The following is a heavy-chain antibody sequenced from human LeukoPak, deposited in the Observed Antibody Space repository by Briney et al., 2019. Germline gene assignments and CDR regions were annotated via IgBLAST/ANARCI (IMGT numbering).Heavy chain of an antibody. J-gene: IGHJ4*02. D-gene: IGHD3-10*01. CDR2: MNPNSGGT. Sequence: ASVKVSCKASGYTFTGYYMHWVRQAPGQGLEWMGRMNPNSGGTNYAQKFQGRVTMTRDTSISTAYMELSRLRSDDTAVFYCARDVPKAGTNGDYWGQGTLVTVSS. CDR3: ARDVPKAGTNGDY. V-gene: IGHV1-2*06. CDR1: GYTFTGYY.